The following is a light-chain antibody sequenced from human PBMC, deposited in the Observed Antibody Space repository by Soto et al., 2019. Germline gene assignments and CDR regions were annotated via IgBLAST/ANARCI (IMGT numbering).Light chain of an antibody. CDR2: DAS. CDR1: QSIGYY. J-gene: IGKJ1*01. Sequence: EFVLTQSSATISSSTVEIAKLSRSASQSIGYYLSWYQEKPGQAPRLLIYDASIRATGIPARFSGSWSGTDFTLTINGLEPEDSAVYYCQQRGNWPPTWTCGQGHKGDIK. V-gene: IGKV3-11*01. CDR3: QQRGNWPPTWT.